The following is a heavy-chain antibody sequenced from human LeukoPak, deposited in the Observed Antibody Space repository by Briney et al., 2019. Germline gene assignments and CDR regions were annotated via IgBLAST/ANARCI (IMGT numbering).Heavy chain of an antibody. V-gene: IGHV3-21*01. J-gene: IGHJ4*02. CDR2: IHSRSNYI. Sequence: PGGSLRLSCAASGFTFSSYSMNWVRQAPGKGLEWVSSIHSRSNYIYYADSVKGRFTISRDNAKNSLCLQMNSLRAEDTAVYYCARVTVVVAAALDCWGQGTLVTVSS. CDR3: ARVTVVVAAALDC. CDR1: GFTFSSYS. D-gene: IGHD2-15*01.